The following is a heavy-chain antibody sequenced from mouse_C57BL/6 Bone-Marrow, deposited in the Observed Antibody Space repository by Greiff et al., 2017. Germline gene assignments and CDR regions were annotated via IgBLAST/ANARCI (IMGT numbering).Heavy chain of an antibody. Sequence: DVKLQESGPGLVKPSQSLSLTCSVTGYSITSGYYWNWIRQFPGNKLEWRGYISYDGSNNYNPSLKNRISITRDTSKNQFFLKLNSVTTEDTATYYCARAVAAMDYWGQGTSVTVSS. CDR2: ISYDGSN. D-gene: IGHD1-1*02. J-gene: IGHJ4*01. V-gene: IGHV3-6*01. CDR3: ARAVAAMDY. CDR1: GYSITSGYY.